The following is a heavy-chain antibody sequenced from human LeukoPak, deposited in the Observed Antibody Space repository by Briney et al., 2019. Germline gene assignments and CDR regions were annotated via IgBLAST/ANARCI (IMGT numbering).Heavy chain of an antibody. CDR2: ISSNGGST. Sequence: GGSLRLSCAASGFTFSSYAMHWVRQAPGKGLEYVSAISSNGGSTYYANSVKGRFTIPRDNSKNTLYLQMGSLRAEDMAVYYCASSSGSYGAGFDYWGQGTLVTVSS. D-gene: IGHD1-26*01. CDR1: GFTFSSYA. V-gene: IGHV3-64*01. CDR3: ASSSGSYGAGFDY. J-gene: IGHJ4*02.